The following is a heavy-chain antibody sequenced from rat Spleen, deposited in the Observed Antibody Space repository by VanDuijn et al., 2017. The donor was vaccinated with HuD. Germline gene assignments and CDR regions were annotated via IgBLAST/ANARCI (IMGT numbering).Heavy chain of an antibody. D-gene: IGHD1-12*01. V-gene: IGHV3-1*01. CDR2: IGYSGST. J-gene: IGHJ2*01. CDR3: ARYRDSYGHVGIFDY. CDR1: GHSIASSY. Sequence: EVQLQESGPGLVKPSQSLSLTCSVTGHSIASSYRWNWIRKFPENKMEWMGYIGYSGSTGYNPSLKTRISITRDTSKNQFFLQLNSVTTEETATYYCARYRDSYGHVGIFDYWGQGVMVTVSS.